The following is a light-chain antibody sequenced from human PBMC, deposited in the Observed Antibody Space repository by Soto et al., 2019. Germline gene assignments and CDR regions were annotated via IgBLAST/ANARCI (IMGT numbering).Light chain of an antibody. CDR2: GGS. V-gene: IGKV3-20*01. CDR3: QQYGSSLRFT. CDR1: QTVGSSY. Sequence: EIVLTQSPGTLSLSPGERATLSCRASQTVGSSYLAWYQQKPGQAPRLLISGGSSRAPGIPDRFSGGGSGTDFTLTISRLEPEDFAVYYCQQYGSSLRFTFGPGTRVDIK. J-gene: IGKJ3*01.